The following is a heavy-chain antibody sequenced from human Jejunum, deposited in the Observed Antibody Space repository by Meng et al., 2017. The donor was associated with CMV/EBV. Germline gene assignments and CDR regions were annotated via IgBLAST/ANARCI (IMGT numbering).Heavy chain of an antibody. J-gene: IGHJ4*02. D-gene: IGHD2-2*01. CDR1: STYW. CDR3: VRDGVYCSSTSCHFYFDF. Sequence: STYWMHWVRQAPGKGLVWVSGVNSDGSNADYADSVKGRFTISRDSAESTVHLQMNSLRAEDTAVYYCVRDGVYCSSTSCHFYFDFWGQGTPVTVSS. V-gene: IGHV3-74*01. CDR2: VNSDGSNA.